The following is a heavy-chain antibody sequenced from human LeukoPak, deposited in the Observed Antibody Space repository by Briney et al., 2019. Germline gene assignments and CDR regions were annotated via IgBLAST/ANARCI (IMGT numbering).Heavy chain of an antibody. Sequence: QSGGSLRLSCAASGFTFSSYGMHWVRQAPGKGLEWVAVISYDGSNKYYADSVKGRFTISRDNSKNPLYLQMNSLRAEDTAVYYCARDYTSLGYCSSTSCYWSYYYGMDVWGQGTTVTVSS. V-gene: IGHV3-30*03. CDR1: GFTFSSYG. D-gene: IGHD2-2*01. CDR2: ISYDGSNK. CDR3: ARDYTSLGYCSSTSCYWSYYYGMDV. J-gene: IGHJ6*02.